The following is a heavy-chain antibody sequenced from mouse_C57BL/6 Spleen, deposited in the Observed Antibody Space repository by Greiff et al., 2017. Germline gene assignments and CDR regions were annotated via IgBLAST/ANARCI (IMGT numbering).Heavy chain of an antibody. CDR1: GYTFTSYW. D-gene: IGHD1-3*01. J-gene: IGHJ3*01. Sequence: QVQLQQPGAELVRPGTSVKLSCKASGYTFTSYWMHWVKQRPGQGLEWIGVIDPSDSYTNYNQKFKGKATLTVDTSSSTAYMQLSSLTSDDSAVYYCASGVLTNPLAYWGQGTLVTVSA. CDR2: IDPSDSYT. CDR3: ASGVLTNPLAY. V-gene: IGHV1-59*01.